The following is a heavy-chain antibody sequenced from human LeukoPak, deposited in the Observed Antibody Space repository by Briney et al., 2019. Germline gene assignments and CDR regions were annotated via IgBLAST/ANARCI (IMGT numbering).Heavy chain of an antibody. V-gene: IGHV3-48*01. D-gene: IGHD3-22*01. CDR2: IRSSSSRSTT. Sequence: GGSLRLSCAASGLTFSSHSMNWVRQAPGKGLEWISHIRSSSSRSTTYYADSVKGRFTISRDDAKNSLYLQMNSLRGEDTAVYYCARDSTRSGYYFRVRSLDAFDIWGQGTMVTVSS. J-gene: IGHJ3*02. CDR3: ARDSTRSGYYFRVRSLDAFDI. CDR1: GLTFSSHS.